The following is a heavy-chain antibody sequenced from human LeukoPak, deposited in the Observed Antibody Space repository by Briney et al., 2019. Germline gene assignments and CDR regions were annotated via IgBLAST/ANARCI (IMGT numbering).Heavy chain of an antibody. CDR2: IDSRFGTGAV. D-gene: IGHD3/OR15-3a*01. CDR3: TTNWSGLG. Sequence: GGSLRLSCAVSGFTFSTEWMTWVRQAPGKGLEWVGNIDSRFGTGAVTYAAHVRGRFTISRDDAKNTLYVQMNSLKTEDTAVYYCTTNWSGLGGGQGTLVTVSS. CDR1: GFTFSTEW. V-gene: IGHV3-15*04. J-gene: IGHJ4*02.